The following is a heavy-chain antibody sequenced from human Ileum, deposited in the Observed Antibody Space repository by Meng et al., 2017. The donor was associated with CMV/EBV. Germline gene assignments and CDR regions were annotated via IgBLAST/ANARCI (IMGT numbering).Heavy chain of an antibody. V-gene: IGHV3-48*03. CDR3: ATYNRYGYNAHFFDY. J-gene: IGHJ4*02. Sequence: GESLKISCAASGLTFSSFEINWVRQSPGRGLEWLAYINPSGSVMEYADSVQGRFTISRDNAKNSVYVQMNNLRVEDTAVYYCATYNRYGYNAHFFDYWGQGTLVTVSS. CDR2: INPSGSVM. CDR1: GLTFSSFE. D-gene: IGHD5-12*01.